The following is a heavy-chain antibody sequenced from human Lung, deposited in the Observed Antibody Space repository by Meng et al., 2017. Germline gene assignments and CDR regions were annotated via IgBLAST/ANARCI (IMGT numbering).Heavy chain of an antibody. Sequence: HAQMVQSGGEVKKPGATVNVACKASGYTFTNYGITWVRQAPGQGLEWMGWINAYNGDTNYAQTLQGRVTMTTDTSTSTAYMELRSLRSDDTAVYYCARVEVGITSGDYWGQGTLVTVSS. CDR2: INAYNGDT. V-gene: IGHV1-18*01. CDR3: ARVEVGITSGDY. CDR1: GYTFTNYG. J-gene: IGHJ4*02. D-gene: IGHD2-21*01.